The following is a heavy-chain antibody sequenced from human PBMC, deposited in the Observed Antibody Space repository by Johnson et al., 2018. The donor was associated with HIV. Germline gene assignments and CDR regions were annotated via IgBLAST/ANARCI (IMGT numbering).Heavy chain of an antibody. CDR3: ARSVGYYDSSGYYYVDAFDI. CDR1: GFTFSSYA. Sequence: QEKLVESGGGVVQPGRSLRLSCAASGFTFSSYAMHWVRQAPGKGLEWVAVISYDGSNKYYADSVKGRFTISRDNSKNTLYLQMNSLRAEDTALYYCARSVGYYDSSGYYYVDAFDIWGQGTMVTVSS. V-gene: IGHV3-30*04. J-gene: IGHJ3*02. D-gene: IGHD3-22*01. CDR2: ISYDGSNK.